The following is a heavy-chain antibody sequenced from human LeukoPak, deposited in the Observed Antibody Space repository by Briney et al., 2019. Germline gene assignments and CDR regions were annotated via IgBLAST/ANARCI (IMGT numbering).Heavy chain of an antibody. D-gene: IGHD1-26*01. CDR3: ARDGSYSDAFDI. J-gene: IGHJ3*02. CDR2: IYHSGST. CDR1: GGSISSGGYS. Sequence: TLSLTCAVSGGSISSGGYSWSWIRQPPGKGLEWIGYIYHSGSTYYNPSLKSRVTISVDRSKNQFSLKLSSVTAADTAVYYCARDGSYSDAFDIWGQGTMVTVSS. V-gene: IGHV4-30-2*01.